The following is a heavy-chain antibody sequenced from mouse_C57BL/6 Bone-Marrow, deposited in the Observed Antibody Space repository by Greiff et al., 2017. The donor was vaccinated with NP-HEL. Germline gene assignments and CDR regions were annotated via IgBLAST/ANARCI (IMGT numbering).Heavy chain of an antibody. D-gene: IGHD2-1*01. CDR2: INPYNGGT. V-gene: IGHV1-19*01. CDR3: ARKKGIYYGNHAGAMDY. J-gene: IGHJ4*01. Sequence: EVQLQQSGPVLVKPGASVKMSCKASGYTFTDYYMNWVKQSHGKSLEWIGVINPYNGGTSYNQKFKGKATLTVDKSSSTAYMELNSLTSEDSAVYYCARKKGIYYGNHAGAMDYWGQGTSVTVSS. CDR1: GYTFTDYY.